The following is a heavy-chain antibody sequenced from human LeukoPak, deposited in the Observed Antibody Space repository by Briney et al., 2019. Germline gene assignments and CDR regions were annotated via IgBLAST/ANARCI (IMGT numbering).Heavy chain of an antibody. Sequence: PGGSLRLSCAASGFTFSSYAMHWVRQAPGKGLEWVAVISYDGSNKYYADSVKGRFTISRDNSKNTLYVQMNSPRAEDTAVYYCARVLHNIVVVPAASDYWGQGTLVTVSS. CDR2: ISYDGSNK. J-gene: IGHJ4*02. CDR1: GFTFSSYA. D-gene: IGHD2-2*01. CDR3: ARVLHNIVVVPAASDY. V-gene: IGHV3-30-3*01.